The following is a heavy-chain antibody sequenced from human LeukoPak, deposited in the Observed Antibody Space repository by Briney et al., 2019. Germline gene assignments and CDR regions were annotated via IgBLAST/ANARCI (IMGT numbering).Heavy chain of an antibody. J-gene: IGHJ4*02. D-gene: IGHD3-22*01. CDR3: ARGQYYDSSGYYFY. CDR2: IYTSGST. CDR1: GGSISSGSYY. V-gene: IGHV4-61*02. Sequence: SETLSLTCTVSGGSISSGSYYWSWIRQPAGKGLEWIGRIYTSGSTNYNPSLKSRVTISVDTSKNQFSLKLSSVTAADTAVYYCARGQYYDSSGYYFYCGQGTLVTVSS.